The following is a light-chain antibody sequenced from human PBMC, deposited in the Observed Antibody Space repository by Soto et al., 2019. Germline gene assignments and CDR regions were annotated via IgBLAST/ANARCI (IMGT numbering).Light chain of an antibody. V-gene: IGLV2-14*01. CDR2: EVS. J-gene: IGLJ1*01. CDR3: CSYVGASIYV. CDR1: SSDVGNYKY. Sequence: QSVLTQPASVSGSPGQSITISCTGTSSDVGNYKYVSWYQQHPGKAPKLMIYEVSNRPSGVSNRFSGSTSGSTASLTISGLQTEDEADYYCCSYVGASIYVFGTGTKV.